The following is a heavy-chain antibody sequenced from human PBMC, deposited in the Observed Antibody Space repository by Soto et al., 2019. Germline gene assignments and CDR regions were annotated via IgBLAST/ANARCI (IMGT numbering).Heavy chain of an antibody. CDR1: GFTFSSYG. J-gene: IGHJ6*03. V-gene: IGHV3-30*18. CDR2: ISYDGSNK. CDR3: AKVKLSCSSTSCYSNYYYYYYMDV. Sequence: QVQLVESGGGVVQPGRSLRLSCAASGFTFSSYGMHWVRQAPGKGLEWVAVISYDGSNKYYADSVKGRFTISRDNSKNTLYLQMNSLRAEDTAVYYCAKVKLSCSSTSCYSNYYYYYYMDVWGKGTTVTVSS. D-gene: IGHD2-2*01.